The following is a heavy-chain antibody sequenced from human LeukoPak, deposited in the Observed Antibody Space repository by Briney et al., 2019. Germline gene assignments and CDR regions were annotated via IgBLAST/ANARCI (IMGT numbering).Heavy chain of an antibody. D-gene: IGHD3-22*01. V-gene: IGHV5-51*01. J-gene: IGHJ4*02. CDR3: TRQGVYYSDSSAYYY. CDR1: GYRFTNYW. CDR2: IYPGDSDT. Sequence: GESLLISCKGSGYRFTNYWIGWVRQIPGKGLELMGSIYPGDSDTRYSPSFQGQVTISADKSTTTAYLQWSSLKASDTAKYYCTRQGVYYSDSSAYYYWGQGTLVTVSS.